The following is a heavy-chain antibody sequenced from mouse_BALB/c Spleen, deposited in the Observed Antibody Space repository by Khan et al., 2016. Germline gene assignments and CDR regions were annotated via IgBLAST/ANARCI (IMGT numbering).Heavy chain of an antibody. CDR3: TGGGYYDYFAY. CDR2: IRLKSDNNAT. Sequence: EVKLEESGGGLVQPGGSMKLSCVTSGFPFSSYWMSWVRQSPEKGLEWVAEIRLKSDNNATHYAESVKGKFTISRDDSKSRLFLQMNNLRDEDTGMYYCTGGGYYDYFAYWGQGTTLTVSS. CDR1: GFPFSSYW. D-gene: IGHD2-3*01. V-gene: IGHV6-6*02. J-gene: IGHJ2*01.